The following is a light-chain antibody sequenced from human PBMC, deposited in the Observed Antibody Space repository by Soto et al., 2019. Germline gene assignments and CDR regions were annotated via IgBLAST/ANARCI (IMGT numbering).Light chain of an antibody. CDR3: QHYGTSPPMYT. CDR1: QSVTSGY. Sequence: EIVLTQSPGTLSLSPGERATLSCRASQSVTSGYLGWYQQKPGQAPRLLISRASSRATGISDGFSGSGSGTDFTLTISRLEPEDCAVYYCQHYGTSPPMYTFGQGTKVEIK. J-gene: IGKJ2*01. V-gene: IGKV3-20*01. CDR2: RAS.